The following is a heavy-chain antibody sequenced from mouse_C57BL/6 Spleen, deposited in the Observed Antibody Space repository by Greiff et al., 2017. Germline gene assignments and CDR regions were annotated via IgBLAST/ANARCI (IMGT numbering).Heavy chain of an antibody. CDR1: GYTFTDYY. V-gene: IGHV1-26*01. J-gene: IGHJ2*01. Sequence: EVQLQQSGPELVKPGASVKISCKASGYTFTDYYMNWVKQSHGKSLEWIGDINPNNGGTSYNQKFKGKATLTVDKSSSTAYMELRSLTSEDSAVYYCARWEFTTVGYWGQGTTLTVSS. CDR3: ARWEFTTVGY. D-gene: IGHD1-1*01. CDR2: INPNNGGT.